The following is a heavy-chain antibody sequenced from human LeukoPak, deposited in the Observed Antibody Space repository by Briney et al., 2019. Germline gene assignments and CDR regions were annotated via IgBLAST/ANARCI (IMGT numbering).Heavy chain of an antibody. V-gene: IGHV4-4*07. CDR3: AREIEVRGVIIRDWFDP. J-gene: IGHJ5*02. CDR1: GGSISSYY. D-gene: IGHD3-10*01. Sequence: SETLSHTCTVSGGSISSYYWSWIRQPAGKGLEWIGRIYTSGSTNYNPSPKSRVTMSVDTSKNQFSLKLSSVTAADTAVYYCAREIEVRGVIIRDWFDPWGQGTLVTVSS. CDR2: IYTSGST.